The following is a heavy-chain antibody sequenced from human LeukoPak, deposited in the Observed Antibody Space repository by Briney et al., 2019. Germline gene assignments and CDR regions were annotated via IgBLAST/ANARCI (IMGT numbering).Heavy chain of an antibody. Sequence: GESLKISCKGSGYSFTSYWIGWERQMPGKGLEWMGIIYPGDSDTRYSPSFQGQVTIAADKSISTAYLQWSSLKASDTAMYYCARRDYYGSGSYYKHNYFDPWGQGTLVTVSS. V-gene: IGHV5-51*01. J-gene: IGHJ5*02. CDR2: IYPGDSDT. CDR1: GYSFTSYW. D-gene: IGHD3-10*01. CDR3: ARRDYYGSGSYYKHNYFDP.